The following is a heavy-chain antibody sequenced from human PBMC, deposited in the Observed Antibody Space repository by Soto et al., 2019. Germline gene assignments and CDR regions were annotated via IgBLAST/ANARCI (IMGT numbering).Heavy chain of an antibody. D-gene: IGHD2-15*01. J-gene: IGHJ4*02. Sequence: QVQLVQSGAEVKKPGSSVKVSCKASGGTFSSYAISWVRQAPGQGLEWMGGIIPIFGTANYAQKFQGRVTITADESTSTAYRELSSLRSEDTAVYYCARDGGCSGGSCYPCPFDYWGQGTLVTVSS. V-gene: IGHV1-69*01. CDR1: GGTFSSYA. CDR3: ARDGGCSGGSCYPCPFDY. CDR2: IIPIFGTA.